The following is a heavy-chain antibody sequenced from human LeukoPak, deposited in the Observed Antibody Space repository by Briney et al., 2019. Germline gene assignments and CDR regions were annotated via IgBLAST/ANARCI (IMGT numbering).Heavy chain of an antibody. J-gene: IGHJ4*02. CDR2: INAGNGNT. CDR1: GYTFTSYA. V-gene: IGHV1-3*01. CDR3: ARTMITFGGVGNNDY. Sequence: ASVKVSCKASGYTFTSYAMHWVRQAPGQRLEWMGWINAGNGNTKYSQKFQGRVTVTRDTSASTAYMELSSLRSDDTAVYYCARTMITFGGVGNNDYWGQGTLVTVSS. D-gene: IGHD3-16*01.